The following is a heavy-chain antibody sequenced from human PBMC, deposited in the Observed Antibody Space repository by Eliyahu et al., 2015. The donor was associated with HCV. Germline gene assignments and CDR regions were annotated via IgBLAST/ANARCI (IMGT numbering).Heavy chain of an antibody. D-gene: IGHD5-24*01. Sequence: QVQLVQSGAEVKKPGAXXKVSXXASGYTFTNYYMHWVQXAPGQGLEWMGIFHPSGGSTRYAQRLQGRVTMTRDTSTSTVYMELSSLRFEDTAVYYCARDPDAWGQGTLVTVSS. J-gene: IGHJ5*02. CDR3: ARDPDA. CDR2: FHPSGGST. V-gene: IGHV1-46*04. CDR1: GYTFTNYY.